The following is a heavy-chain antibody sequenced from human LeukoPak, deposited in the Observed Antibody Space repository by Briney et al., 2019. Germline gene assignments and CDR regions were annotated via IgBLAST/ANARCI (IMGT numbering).Heavy chain of an antibody. CDR3: ARDLVQLWSKDY. CDR1: GFTFSSYT. J-gene: IGHJ4*02. Sequence: PGGSLRLSCAASGFTFSSYTMNWVRQAPGKGLEWVSSISGSSSYIYYADSVKGRFTISRDNAKNSLYLQMNSLRAEDTAVYYCARDLVQLWSKDYWGQGTLVTVSS. D-gene: IGHD5-18*01. V-gene: IGHV3-21*01. CDR2: ISGSSSYI.